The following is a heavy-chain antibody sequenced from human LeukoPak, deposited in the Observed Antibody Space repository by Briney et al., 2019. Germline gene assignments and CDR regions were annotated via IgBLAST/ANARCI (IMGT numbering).Heavy chain of an antibody. V-gene: IGHV1-8*01. CDR3: ARDTDRGYSYGYHYYYYYGMDV. J-gene: IGHJ6*02. CDR1: GYTFTSYD. CDR2: MNPNSGNT. Sequence: GASVKVSCKASGYTFTSYDINWVRQATGQGLEWMGWMNPNSGNTGYAQKFQGRVTITRDTSASTAYMELSSLRSEDTAVYYCARDTDRGYSYGYHYYYYYGMDVWGQGTTVTVSS. D-gene: IGHD5-18*01.